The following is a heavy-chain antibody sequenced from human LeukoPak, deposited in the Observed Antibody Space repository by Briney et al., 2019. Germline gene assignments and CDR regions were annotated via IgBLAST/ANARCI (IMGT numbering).Heavy chain of an antibody. V-gene: IGHV3-30*02. J-gene: IGHJ4*02. CDR2: IRYDGSNK. CDR1: GFTFSSYW. D-gene: IGHD1-26*01. CDR3: TKDSEFLRDSGSSYFDY. Sequence: GGSLRLSCAASGFTFSSYWMSWVRQAPGKGLEWVAFIRYDGSNKYYTDSVKGRFTISRDNSKNTLYLQMNSLKPEDTAVYYCTKDSEFLRDSGSSYFDYWGQGTLVTVSS.